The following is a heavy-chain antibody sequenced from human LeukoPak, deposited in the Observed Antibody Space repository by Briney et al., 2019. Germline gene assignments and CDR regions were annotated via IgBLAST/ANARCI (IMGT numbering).Heavy chain of an antibody. Sequence: GGSLRLSCAASGFTFSSYWMHWVRQAPGKGLVWVSRINSDGSSTSYADSVKGRFTISRDNAKNSLYLQTNSLRAEDTAVYYCARAPFSYGDYFDYWGQGTLVTVSS. CDR1: GFTFSSYW. J-gene: IGHJ4*02. V-gene: IGHV3-74*01. CDR3: ARAPFSYGDYFDY. D-gene: IGHD4-17*01. CDR2: INSDGSST.